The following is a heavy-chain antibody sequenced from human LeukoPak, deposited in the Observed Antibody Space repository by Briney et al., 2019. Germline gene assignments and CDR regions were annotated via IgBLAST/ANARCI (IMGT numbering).Heavy chain of an antibody. CDR2: INPNSGGT. CDR3: ARAPLDRYSSSTSNWFDP. CDR1: GYTFTGYY. V-gene: IGHV1-2*02. D-gene: IGHD6-6*01. Sequence: ASVKVSCKASGYTFTGYYMHWVRQAPGQGLEWMGWINPNSGGTNYAQKFQGRVTMTRDTSTSTVYMELSSLRSEDTAMYYCARAPLDRYSSSTSNWFDPWGQGTLVTVSS. J-gene: IGHJ5*02.